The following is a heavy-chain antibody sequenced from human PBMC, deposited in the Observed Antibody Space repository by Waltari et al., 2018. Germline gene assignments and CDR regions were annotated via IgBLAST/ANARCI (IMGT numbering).Heavy chain of an antibody. D-gene: IGHD3-22*01. V-gene: IGHV1-58*01. CDR1: GFTFTSSA. J-gene: IGHJ6*02. CDR3: ATHGPPITMIVVVTNYYGMDV. CDR2: IVVGSGNT. Sequence: QMQLVQSGPEVKKPGNSVKVSCKASGFTFTSSAVQWVSKARGTSREWLGWIVVGSGNTNYAQKFQETVTIPRDMSTSTAYMELSILRSEDTAVYYCATHGPPITMIVVVTNYYGMDVWGQGTTVTVSS.